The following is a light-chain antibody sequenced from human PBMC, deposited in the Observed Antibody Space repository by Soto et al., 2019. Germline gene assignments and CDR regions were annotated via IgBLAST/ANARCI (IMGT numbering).Light chain of an antibody. CDR1: QGLKF. Sequence: DIQMTQSPSSLSASVGYTVTITCRASQGLKFLAWYQQKPGKAPRLLIYEATNLQSGVPPRFSGSGSGTDFTLTISSLQPEDFATYFCQQANSFPITFGQGPRLEIK. J-gene: IGKJ5*01. V-gene: IGKV1-12*01. CDR3: QQANSFPIT. CDR2: EAT.